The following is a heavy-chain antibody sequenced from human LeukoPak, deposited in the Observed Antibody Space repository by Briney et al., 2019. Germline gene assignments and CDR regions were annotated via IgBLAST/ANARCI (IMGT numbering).Heavy chain of an antibody. V-gene: IGHV4-39*07. CDR1: GGSISSSSYY. J-gene: IGHJ4*02. CDR2: IYYSGST. Sequence: SEALSLTCTVSGGSISSSSYYWGWIRQPPGKGLEWIGSIYYSGSTYYNPSLKSRVTISVDTSKNQFSLKLSSVTAADTAVYYCARDSTYYYDSSGYYAPQSPIDYWGQGTLVTVSS. CDR3: ARDSTYYYDSSGYYAPQSPIDY. D-gene: IGHD3-22*01.